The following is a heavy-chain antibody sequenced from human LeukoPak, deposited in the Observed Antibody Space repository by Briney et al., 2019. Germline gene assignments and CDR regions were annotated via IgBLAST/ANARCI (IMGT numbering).Heavy chain of an antibody. J-gene: IGHJ3*02. V-gene: IGHV4-59*01. CDR2: IYYSGST. CDR3: ASGRDGYNPGAFDI. CDR1: GGSISSYY. D-gene: IGHD5-24*01. Sequence: SETLSLTCTVSGGSISSYYWSWIRQPPGKGLEWIGYIYYSGSTNYNPSLKSRVTISVDTSKNQFSLKLSSVTAADTAVYYCASGRDGYNPGAFDIWGQGTMVTVSS.